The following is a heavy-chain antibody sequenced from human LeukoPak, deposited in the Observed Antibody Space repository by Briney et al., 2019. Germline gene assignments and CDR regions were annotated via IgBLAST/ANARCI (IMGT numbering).Heavy chain of an antibody. V-gene: IGHV4-39*01. D-gene: IGHD3-22*01. CDR3: ARYWGPYDNSGAYFDY. J-gene: IGHJ4*02. Sequence: SETLSLTCTVSGDSICSSSYYWVWLRQPPGKGLEWIATIHYTGSTYYNPSLKSRVTISVDTSKNQFSLKLSSVIAADTAMYYCARYWGPYDNSGAYFDYWGQGTLVTVSS. CDR2: IHYTGST. CDR1: GDSICSSSYY.